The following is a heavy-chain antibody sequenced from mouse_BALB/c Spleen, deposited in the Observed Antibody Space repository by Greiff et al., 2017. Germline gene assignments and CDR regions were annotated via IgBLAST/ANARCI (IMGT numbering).Heavy chain of an antibody. CDR2: ISTYYGNT. V-gene: IGHV1-67*01. CDR3: ARSITSWYFDV. Sequence: VQLQQSGPELVRPGVSVKISCKGSGYTFTDYAMHWVKQSHAKSLEWIGVISTYYGNTNYNQKFKGKATMTVDKSSSTAYMELARLTSEDSAIYYCARSITSWYFDVWGAGTTVTVSS. D-gene: IGHD2-4*01. J-gene: IGHJ1*01. CDR1: GYTFTDYA.